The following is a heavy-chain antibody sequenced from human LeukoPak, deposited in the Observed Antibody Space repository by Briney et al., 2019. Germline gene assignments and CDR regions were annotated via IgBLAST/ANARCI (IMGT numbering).Heavy chain of an antibody. Sequence: SETLSLTCTVSGYSISSGYYWGWIRQPPGKGLEWIGSIYHSGSTYYNPSLKSRVTISVDTSKNQFSLKLSSVTAADTAVYYCARDYDILTGDDTFDIWGQGTMVTVSS. CDR1: GYSISSGYY. CDR3: ARDYDILTGDDTFDI. J-gene: IGHJ3*02. D-gene: IGHD3-9*01. V-gene: IGHV4-38-2*02. CDR2: IYHSGST.